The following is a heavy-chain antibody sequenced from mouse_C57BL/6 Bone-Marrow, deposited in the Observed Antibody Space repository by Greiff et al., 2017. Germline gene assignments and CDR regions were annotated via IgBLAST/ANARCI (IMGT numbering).Heavy chain of an antibody. CDR3: ARYDYYGSSWGFDV. J-gene: IGHJ1*03. Sequence: EVQGVESGPGLAKPSQTLSLTCSVTGYSITSDYWNWIRKFPGNKLEYMGYISYSGSTYYNPSLKSRISITRDTSKKQYYLQLNSVTTEDTATYYCARYDYYGSSWGFDVWGTGTTVTVSS. D-gene: IGHD1-1*01. CDR1: GYSITSDY. V-gene: IGHV3-8*01. CDR2: ISYSGST.